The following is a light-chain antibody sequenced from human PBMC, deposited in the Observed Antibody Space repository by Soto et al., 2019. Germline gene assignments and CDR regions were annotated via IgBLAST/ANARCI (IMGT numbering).Light chain of an antibody. V-gene: IGKV3-20*01. Sequence: EIVLTQSPGTLSLSPGERGTLSCRASQNLGTLYLAWFQQKSGQAPRLLIYSASRRATGIPDRFTGSGSGTDFTLTINRVEPEDFAVYFCHQYNQWPLWMFGQGTKVDNK. J-gene: IGKJ1*01. CDR2: SAS. CDR3: HQYNQWPLWM. CDR1: QNLGTLY.